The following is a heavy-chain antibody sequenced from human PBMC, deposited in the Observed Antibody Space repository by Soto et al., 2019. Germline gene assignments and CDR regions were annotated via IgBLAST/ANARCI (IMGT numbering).Heavy chain of an antibody. D-gene: IGHD6-13*01. V-gene: IGHV1-2*02. CDR1: GYTFTGYY. CDR3: ASVAAAGTEYYWFDP. Sequence: ASVKVSCKASGYTFTGYYMHWVRQAPGQGLEWMGWINPNSGGTNYAQKFQGRVTMTRDTSISTAYMELSRLRSDDTAVYYCASVAAAGTEYYWFDPWGQGTLVTVSS. CDR2: INPNSGGT. J-gene: IGHJ5*02.